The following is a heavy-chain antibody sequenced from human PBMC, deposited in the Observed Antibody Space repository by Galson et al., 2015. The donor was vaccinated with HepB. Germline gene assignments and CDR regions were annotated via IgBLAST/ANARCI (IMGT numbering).Heavy chain of an antibody. CDR2: IYYSGST. CDR1: GGPISSYY. D-gene: IGHD3-10*01. CDR3: ARSKITMVRGAWGWFDP. J-gene: IGHJ5*02. Sequence: TLSLTCTVSGGPISSYYWSWIRQPPGKGLEWIGYIYYSGSTNYNPSLKSRVTISVDTSKNQFSLKQSSVTAADTAVYYCARSKITMVRGAWGWFDPWGQGTLVTVSS. V-gene: IGHV4-59*12.